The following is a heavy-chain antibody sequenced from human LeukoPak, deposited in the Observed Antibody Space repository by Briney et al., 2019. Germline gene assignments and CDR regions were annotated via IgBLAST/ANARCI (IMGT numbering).Heavy chain of an antibody. Sequence: SAKVSCKASGGTFSSYAISWVRQAPGQGLEWMGGIIPIFGTANYAQKFQGRVTITADESTSTAYMELSSLRSEDTVVYYCARGEVVVAASPGYFDYWGQGTLVTVSS. CDR1: GGTFSSYA. D-gene: IGHD2-15*01. J-gene: IGHJ4*02. CDR3: ARGEVVVAASPGYFDY. CDR2: IIPIFGTA. V-gene: IGHV1-69*13.